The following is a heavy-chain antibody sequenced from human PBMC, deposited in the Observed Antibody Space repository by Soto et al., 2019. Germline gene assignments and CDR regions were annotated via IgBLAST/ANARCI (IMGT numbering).Heavy chain of an antibody. Sequence: GGSLRLSCTASGFTFGDYAMSWFRQAPGKGLEWVGFIRSKAYGGTTEYAASVKGRFTISRDDSKSIAYLQMNSLKTEDTAVYYCTRDPLSYYYDSSGYYYNWGQGTLVTVSS. CDR2: IRSKAYGGTT. V-gene: IGHV3-49*03. D-gene: IGHD3-22*01. CDR3: TRDPLSYYYDSSGYYYN. CDR1: GFTFGDYA. J-gene: IGHJ4*02.